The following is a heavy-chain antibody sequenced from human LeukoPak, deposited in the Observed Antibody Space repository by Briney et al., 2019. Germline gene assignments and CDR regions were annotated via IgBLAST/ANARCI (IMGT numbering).Heavy chain of an antibody. V-gene: IGHV3-9*01. J-gene: IGHJ4*02. CDR3: AKEEGMVPLRN. D-gene: IGHD3-10*01. Sequence: GRSLRLSCAAPGFTFDDYAMHWVRQAPGKGLEWVSGISWNSGSIGYADSVKGRFTISRDNSKNTLYLQMNSLRAEDTAVYYCAKEEGMVPLRNWGQGTLVTVSS. CDR1: GFTFDDYA. CDR2: ISWNSGSI.